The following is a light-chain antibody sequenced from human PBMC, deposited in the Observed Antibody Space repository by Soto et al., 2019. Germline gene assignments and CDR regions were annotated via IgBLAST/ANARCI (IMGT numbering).Light chain of an antibody. V-gene: IGKV3-15*01. Sequence: EIVMTQSPAILSVSPGDRATLSCRASRTININLAWYQQMPGQSPRFLIYAASTRATGIPARFSGSGSGTEFTLTISNLQSEDFAVYYCQQYNNWPRTFGQGTKVDIK. CDR3: QQYNNWPRT. J-gene: IGKJ1*01. CDR2: AAS. CDR1: RTININ.